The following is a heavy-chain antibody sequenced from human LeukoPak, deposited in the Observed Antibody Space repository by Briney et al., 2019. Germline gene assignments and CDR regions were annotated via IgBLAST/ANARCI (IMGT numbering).Heavy chain of an antibody. J-gene: IGHJ4*02. CDR3: ARDDYRARLGTNIDY. D-gene: IGHD3-16*01. Sequence: ASVKVSCKASGYTFTMYYMHWVRQAPGQGLEWMGIINPSGGTTSYAQKFQGRVTMTRDMSTSTVYMELSSLRSEDTAVYYCARDDYRARLGTNIDYWGQGALVTVSS. CDR1: GYTFTMYY. CDR2: INPSGGTT. V-gene: IGHV1-46*01.